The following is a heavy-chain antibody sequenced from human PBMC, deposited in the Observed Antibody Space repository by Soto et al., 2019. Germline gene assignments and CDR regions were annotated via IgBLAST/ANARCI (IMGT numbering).Heavy chain of an antibody. Sequence: LRLSCAASGFTFTTYAMSWVRQAPGKGLEGVSAIGGTGRDTYYADSVKGRFTISRDNSKNTLYLQMNSLRAEDTAVYYCANVKVGIDYWGQGTLVTVSS. CDR2: IGGTGRDT. J-gene: IGHJ4*02. CDR3: ANVKVGIDY. D-gene: IGHD1-26*01. V-gene: IGHV3-23*01. CDR1: GFTFTTYA.